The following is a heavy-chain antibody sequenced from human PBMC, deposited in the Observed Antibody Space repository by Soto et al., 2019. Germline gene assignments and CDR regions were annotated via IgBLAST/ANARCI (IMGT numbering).Heavy chain of an antibody. D-gene: IGHD3-10*01. CDR2: INPNSGGT. V-gene: IGHV1-2*04. Sequence: QVQLVQSGAEVKKPGASVKVSCKASGYTFTGYYMHWVQQAPGQGLEWMGWINPNSGGTNYAQKFQGWVTMTRDTSISTAYMELSRLRSDDTAVYYCARDPGRWLQGEGMDVWGQGTTVTVSS. CDR1: GYTFTGYY. CDR3: ARDPGRWLQGEGMDV. J-gene: IGHJ6*02.